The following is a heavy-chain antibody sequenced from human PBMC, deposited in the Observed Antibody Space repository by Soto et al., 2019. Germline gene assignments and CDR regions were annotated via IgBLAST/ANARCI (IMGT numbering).Heavy chain of an antibody. D-gene: IGHD5-18*01. Sequence: GVGWIRQPPGKALEWLALIYWDDDKRYSPSLKSRLTITKDTSKNQVVLTMTNMDPVDTATYYCAHLKAVDTAMVPRYFDYWGQGTLVTVSS. CDR2: IYWDDDK. CDR3: AHLKAVDTAMVPRYFDY. V-gene: IGHV2-5*02. J-gene: IGHJ4*02. CDR1: G.